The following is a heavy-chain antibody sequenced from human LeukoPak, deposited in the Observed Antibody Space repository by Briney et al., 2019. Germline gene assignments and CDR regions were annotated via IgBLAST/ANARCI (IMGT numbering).Heavy chain of an antibody. J-gene: IGHJ4*02. D-gene: IGHD6-6*01. Sequence: PSETLSLTCTVSGGSISSYYWSWIRQPPGKGLEWIGYIYYSGSTNYNPSLKSRVTISVDTSKNQFSLKLSSVTAADTAVYYCARVHESIDYWGQGTLVTVFS. CDR3: ARVHESIDY. CDR2: IYYSGST. V-gene: IGHV4-59*01. CDR1: GGSISSYY.